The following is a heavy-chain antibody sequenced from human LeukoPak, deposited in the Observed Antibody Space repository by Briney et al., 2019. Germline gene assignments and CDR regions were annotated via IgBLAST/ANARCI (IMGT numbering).Heavy chain of an antibody. Sequence: GGSLRLSCAASGFTFSSYDMHWVRQVIGKGLEWVSAIGTGGGTYYLDSVKGRFIISRENAKNSLYLQMNSLRAGDTAVYYCARGPRYGSSDYPNYGMDVWGQGTMVTVSS. CDR1: GFTFSSYD. CDR2: IGTGGGT. V-gene: IGHV3-13*01. CDR3: ARGPRYGSSDYPNYGMDV. D-gene: IGHD3-22*01. J-gene: IGHJ6*02.